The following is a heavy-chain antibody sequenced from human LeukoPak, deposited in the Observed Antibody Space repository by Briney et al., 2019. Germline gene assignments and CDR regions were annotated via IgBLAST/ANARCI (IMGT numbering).Heavy chain of an antibody. CDR3: AKVTYSYDSSGYGELRLGYFDY. CDR1: GFTFSSYA. D-gene: IGHD3-22*01. J-gene: IGHJ4*02. V-gene: IGHV3-23*01. CDR2: MSGSGGST. Sequence: GGSLRLSCAASGFTFSSYAMSWGRQAPGKGREWGSGMSGSGGSTYYADSVKGRFTISRANPKNTLYLQMNSLRAEDTAVYYCAKVTYSYDSSGYGELRLGYFDYWGQGTLVTVSS.